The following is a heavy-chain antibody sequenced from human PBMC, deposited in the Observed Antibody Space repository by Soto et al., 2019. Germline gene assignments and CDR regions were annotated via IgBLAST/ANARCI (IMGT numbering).Heavy chain of an antibody. D-gene: IGHD6-19*01. CDR1: GGSISGSHYH. Sequence: SATLSLTCSVSGGSISGSHYHWGWIRQPPGKGLEWIGSIHYTGKDYYNPSLRSRVTIYVDTSKNEFSLNLNSVTAADTAVYYCSITPGIGVARTDERG. CDR2: IHYTGKD. CDR3: SITPGIGVARTDE. J-gene: IGHJ6*01. V-gene: IGHV4-39*01.